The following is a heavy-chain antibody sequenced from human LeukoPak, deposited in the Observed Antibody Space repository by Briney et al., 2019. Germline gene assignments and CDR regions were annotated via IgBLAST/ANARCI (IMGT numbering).Heavy chain of an antibody. CDR2: ISAYNGDI. V-gene: IGHV1-18*01. CDR3: ARRSGSDAFDI. Sequence: GASVKVSCKASGYTFTKYGVSWVRQAPGQGLEWMGWISAYNGDIKYAQRGKGRVTMTTDTSTSTVYMELRSLRSDDTAVYYCARRSGSDAFDIWGQGTMVTVSS. CDR1: GYTFTKYG. J-gene: IGHJ3*02.